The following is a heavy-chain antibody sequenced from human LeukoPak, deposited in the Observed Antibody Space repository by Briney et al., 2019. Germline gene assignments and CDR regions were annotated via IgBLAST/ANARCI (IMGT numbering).Heavy chain of an antibody. CDR2: ISSSSSTI. CDR3: AGIVGVRTVRYFDY. D-gene: IGHD1-26*01. J-gene: IGHJ4*02. CDR1: GFTFSTYS. Sequence: PGGSLRLSCAASGFTFSTYSMNWVRQAPGKGLEWVSYISSSSSTIYYADSVKGRFTISRDNAKNSLYLQMNSLRAEDTAVYYCAGIVGVRTVRYFDYWGQGTLVTVSS. V-gene: IGHV3-48*01.